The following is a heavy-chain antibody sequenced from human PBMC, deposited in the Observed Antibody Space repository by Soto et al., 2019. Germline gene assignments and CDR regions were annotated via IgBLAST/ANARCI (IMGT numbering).Heavy chain of an antibody. D-gene: IGHD1-26*01. J-gene: IGHJ5*02. Sequence: SETLSLTCTVSGDSISSSSYYWGWIRQPPGKGLEWIGSMYNSGSTYYNPSLKSRLTISVDTSKNQFSLKLSSVTAADTAVYYCARQGSGSYWFDPWGQGTLVTVSS. CDR2: MYNSGST. V-gene: IGHV4-39*01. CDR3: ARQGSGSYWFDP. CDR1: GDSISSSSYY.